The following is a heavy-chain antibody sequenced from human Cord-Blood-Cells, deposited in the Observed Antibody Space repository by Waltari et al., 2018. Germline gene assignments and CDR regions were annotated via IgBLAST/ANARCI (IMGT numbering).Heavy chain of an antibody. V-gene: IGHV4-39*01. D-gene: IGHD6-13*01. CDR2: IYYSGST. CDR3: ASRSSSWYFDY. Sequence: QLQLQASGPGLVKPSETLSLTCTVSGGSISSSSYYWGWIRQPPGKGLEWIGSIYYSGSTYYNPSLKSRVTISVDTSKNQFSLKLSSVTAADTAVYYCASRSSSWYFDYWGQGTLVTVSS. J-gene: IGHJ4*02. CDR1: GGSISSSSYY.